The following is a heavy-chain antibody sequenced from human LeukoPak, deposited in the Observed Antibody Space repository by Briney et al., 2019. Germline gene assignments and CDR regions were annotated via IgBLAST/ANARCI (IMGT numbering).Heavy chain of an antibody. CDR3: ARDRCSGGSCLYYFDY. D-gene: IGHD2-15*01. V-gene: IGHV1-46*01. CDR1: GYTFTSYY. Sequence: ASVKVSCKASGYTFTSYYMHWVRQAPGQGLEWMGIINPSGGSTSYAQKFQGRVTMTRDTSISTAYMELSSLRSDDTAVYYCARDRCSGGSCLYYFDYWGQGTLVTVSS. CDR2: INPSGGST. J-gene: IGHJ4*02.